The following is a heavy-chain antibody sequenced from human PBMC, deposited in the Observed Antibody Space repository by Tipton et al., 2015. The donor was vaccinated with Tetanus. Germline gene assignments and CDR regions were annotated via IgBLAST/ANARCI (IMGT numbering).Heavy chain of an antibody. V-gene: IGHV3-15*01. J-gene: IGHJ4*02. CDR3: TTPSRWELLSSTDF. CDR1: GFTFSNAW. CDR2: IKSKTDGGTT. D-gene: IGHD1-26*01. Sequence: SLRLSCAASGFTFSNAWMSWVRQAPGKGLEWVGRIKSKTDGGTTDYAAPVKGRFTISRDDSKNTLYLQMNSLKTEDTAVYYCTTPSRWELLSSTDFWGQGALVTVSS.